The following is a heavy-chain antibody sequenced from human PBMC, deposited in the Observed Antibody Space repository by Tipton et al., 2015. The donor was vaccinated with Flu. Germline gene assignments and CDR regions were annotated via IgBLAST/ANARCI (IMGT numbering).Heavy chain of an antibody. V-gene: IGHV3-7*01. D-gene: IGHD2-2*01. CDR1: GFTFSSYW. Sequence: SLRLSCAASGFTFSSYWMSWVRQAPGKGLEWVANIKQDGSEKYYVDSVKGRFTISRDNAKNSLYLQMNSLRAEDTAVYYCARGSPIGVVVPAANYGMDVWGQGP. CDR3: ARGSPIGVVVPAANYGMDV. CDR2: IKQDGSEK. J-gene: IGHJ6*02.